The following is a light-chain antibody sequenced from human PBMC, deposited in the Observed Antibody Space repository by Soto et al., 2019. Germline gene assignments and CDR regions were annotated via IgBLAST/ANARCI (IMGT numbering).Light chain of an antibody. CDR1: SSNIGAGYD. CDR2: GNH. J-gene: IGLJ1*01. V-gene: IGLV1-40*01. Sequence: QSVLTQPPSVSGAPGQRVTISCTGSSSNIGAGYDVHWYQQLPGTAPKLLIYGNHNRPSGVPERFSGSKSGTSATLAITGLQAEDEADYYCQSYDGRLSGYVFGTGTKVTVL. CDR3: QSYDGRLSGYV.